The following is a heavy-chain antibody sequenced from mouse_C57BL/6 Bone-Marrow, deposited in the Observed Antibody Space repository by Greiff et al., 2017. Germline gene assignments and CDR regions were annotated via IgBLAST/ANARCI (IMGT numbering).Heavy chain of an antibody. CDR3: GCGGWLLASYFDY. CDR1: GYTFPDYR. D-gene: IGHD2-3*01. V-gene: IGHV1-7*01. J-gene: IGHJ2*01. Sequence: VQLQQSGAELAKPGASVKLSCKASGYTFPDYRMHWVKQRPGQGLEWIGYINPSSGYTKYNQKFKDKATLTADKSSSTAYMQLSSLTYEDSAVYYCGCGGWLLASYFDYWGKGTTLTVSS. CDR2: INPSSGYT.